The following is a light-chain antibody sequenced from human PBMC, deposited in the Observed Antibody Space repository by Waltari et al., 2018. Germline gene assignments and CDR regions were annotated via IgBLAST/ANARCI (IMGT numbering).Light chain of an antibody. V-gene: IGKV3-20*01. J-gene: IGKJ1*01. CDR3: QQYVRLPVS. CDR2: GAS. Sequence: ETVLTQSPGTLSLSPGERSTLSCRASQSVSRSLACYQQKPGQAPRLLIYGASSRATGVPDRFSGRGSGTYFSLTISRLEREGFAVYYCQQYVRLPVSFGPGTKVEIK. CDR1: QSVSRS.